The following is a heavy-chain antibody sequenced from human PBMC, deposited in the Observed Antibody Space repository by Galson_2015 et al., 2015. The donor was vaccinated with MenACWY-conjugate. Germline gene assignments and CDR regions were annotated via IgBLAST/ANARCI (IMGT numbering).Heavy chain of an antibody. V-gene: IGHV4-39*01. J-gene: IGHJ6*02. CDR3: ARRPYSSGQVDYYYYGMDV. Sequence: SETLSLTCTVSGGSISSSSYYWGWIRQPPGKGLEWIGSIYYSGSTYYNPSLKSRVTISVDTSKNQFSLKLSSVTAADTAVYYCARRPYSSGQVDYYYYGMDVWGQGTTVTVSS. CDR2: IYYSGST. CDR1: GGSISSSSYY. D-gene: IGHD6-19*01.